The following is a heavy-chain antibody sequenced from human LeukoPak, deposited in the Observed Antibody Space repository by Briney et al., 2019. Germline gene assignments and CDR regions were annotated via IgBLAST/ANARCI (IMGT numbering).Heavy chain of an antibody. CDR2: IYHSGST. CDR1: GGSISSSNW. D-gene: IGHD2-2*01. V-gene: IGHV4-4*03. J-gene: IGHJ4*02. Sequence: PGTLSLTCAVSGGSISSSNWWSWVRQPPGKGLEWIGEIYHSGSTNYNPSLKSRVTISVDKSKNQFSLKLSSVTAADTAVYYCARIVVVPAAYQFFDYWGQGTLVTVSS. CDR3: ARIVVVPAAYQFFDY.